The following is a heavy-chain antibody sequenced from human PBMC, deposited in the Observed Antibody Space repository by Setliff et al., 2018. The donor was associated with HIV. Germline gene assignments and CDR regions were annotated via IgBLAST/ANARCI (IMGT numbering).Heavy chain of an antibody. J-gene: IGHJ4*02. Sequence: SETLSLTCTVSGGSISSGSDYWSWIRQPAGKGLEWIGQIHISGTTNYNPSLKSRVTISIDTSKHQFSLKLTSVTAADTALYYCARDVMAWFGNYFDNWGQGALVTVSS. CDR3: ARDVMAWFGNYFDN. V-gene: IGHV4-61*09. CDR1: GGSISSGSDY. D-gene: IGHD3-10*01. CDR2: IHISGTT.